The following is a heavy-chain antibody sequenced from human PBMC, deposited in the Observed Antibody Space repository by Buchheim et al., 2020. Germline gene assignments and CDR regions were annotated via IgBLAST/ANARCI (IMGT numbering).Heavy chain of an antibody. CDR2: IYSGGST. D-gene: IGHD5-18*01. CDR1: GFTVSSNY. V-gene: IGHV3-66*01. Sequence: EVQLVESGGGLVQPGGSLRLSCAASGFTVSSNYMSWVRQAPGKGLVWVSVIYSGGSTYYADSVKGRFTISRDNSKNTLYLQMNSLRAEDTAVYYCAREGIEHSYGYSYYYGMDVWGQGTT. J-gene: IGHJ6*02. CDR3: AREGIEHSYGYSYYYGMDV.